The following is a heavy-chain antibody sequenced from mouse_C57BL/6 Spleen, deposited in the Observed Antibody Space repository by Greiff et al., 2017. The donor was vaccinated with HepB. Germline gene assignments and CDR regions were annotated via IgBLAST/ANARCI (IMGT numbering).Heavy chain of an antibody. Sequence: VQLKESGAELVKPGASVKISCKASGYAFSSYWMNWVKQRPGKGLEWIGQIYPGDGDTNYNGKFKGKATLTADKSSSTAYMQLSSLTSEDSAVYFCARDWEVAYWGQGTLVTVSA. CDR2: IYPGDGDT. CDR1: GYAFSSYW. D-gene: IGHD4-1*01. CDR3: ARDWEVAY. J-gene: IGHJ3*01. V-gene: IGHV1-80*01.